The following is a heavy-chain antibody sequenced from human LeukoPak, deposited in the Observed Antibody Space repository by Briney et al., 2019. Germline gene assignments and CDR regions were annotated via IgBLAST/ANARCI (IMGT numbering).Heavy chain of an antibody. CDR2: IYYSGST. CDR1: GGSTSSYY. D-gene: IGHD3-3*01. Sequence: PSETQSLTCTVSGGSTSSYYWSWIRQPPGKGLEWIGYIYYSGSTNYNPSLKSRVTISVDTSKNQFSLKLSSVTAADTAVYYCARVAGYDFWSGYYEHWGQGTLVTVSS. V-gene: IGHV4-59*01. J-gene: IGHJ1*01. CDR3: ARVAGYDFWSGYYEH.